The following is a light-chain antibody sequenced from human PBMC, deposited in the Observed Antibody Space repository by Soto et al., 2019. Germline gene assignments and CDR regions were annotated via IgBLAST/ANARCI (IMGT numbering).Light chain of an antibody. Sequence: DIQMTQSPSSLSASVGDRVTITCRASQSISSYLNWYQQKPGKAPKLLIYAESSLQSGFPSRCSGSGSGTDFTLTISILQPEDLATYYCQQRYSTPRTFGQGTKLEIK. CDR1: QSISSY. V-gene: IGKV1-39*01. CDR3: QQRYSTPRT. CDR2: AES. J-gene: IGKJ2*02.